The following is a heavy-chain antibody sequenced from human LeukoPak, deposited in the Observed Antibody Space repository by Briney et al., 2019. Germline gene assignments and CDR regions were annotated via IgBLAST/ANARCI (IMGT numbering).Heavy chain of an antibody. Sequence: TGGSLRLSCVASGFTFSRYGMHWVRQAPGKGLEWVAIIWYDGSNKYYADSVKGRFTISRDTSKNTLYLQMDSLRAEDTAVYYCASGDTTGYSGDAFNIRGQGTMVTVSS. CDR3: ASGDTTGYSGDAFNI. V-gene: IGHV3-33*03. D-gene: IGHD3-22*01. J-gene: IGHJ3*02. CDR2: IWYDGSNK. CDR1: GFTFSRYG.